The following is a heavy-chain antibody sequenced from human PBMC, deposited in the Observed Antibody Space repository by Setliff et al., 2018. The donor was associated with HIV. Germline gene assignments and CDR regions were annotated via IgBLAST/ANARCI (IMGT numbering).Heavy chain of an antibody. CDR1: GGFISNFY. Sequence: SETLSLTCTVSGGFISNFYWSWIRQTPGKGLEWIGHIYNSGATNYNPSLKSRVTISLATSKNQLSLNLRSVTATDTAVYYCARNGPTKIPYDFWGRGTLVTVSS. V-gene: IGHV4-59*12. J-gene: IGHJ2*01. D-gene: IGHD2-8*01. CDR3: ARNGPTKIPYDF. CDR2: IYNSGAT.